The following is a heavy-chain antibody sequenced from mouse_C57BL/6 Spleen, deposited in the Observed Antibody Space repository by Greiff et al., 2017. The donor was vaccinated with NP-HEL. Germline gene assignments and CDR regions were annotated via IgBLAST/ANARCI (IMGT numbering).Heavy chain of an antibody. Sequence: VQVVESGAELVRPGASVKLSCKASGYTFTDYYINWVKQRPGQGLEWIARIYPGSGNTYYNEKFKGKATLTAEKSSSTAYMQLSSLTSEDSAVYFCARSHYYGSSYYFDYWGQGTTLTVSS. CDR2: IYPGSGNT. V-gene: IGHV1-76*01. J-gene: IGHJ2*01. D-gene: IGHD1-1*01. CDR1: GYTFTDYY. CDR3: ARSHYYGSSYYFDY.